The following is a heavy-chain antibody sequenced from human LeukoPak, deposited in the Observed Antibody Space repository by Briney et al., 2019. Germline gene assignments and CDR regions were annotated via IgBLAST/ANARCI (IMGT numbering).Heavy chain of an antibody. V-gene: IGHV3-7*01. D-gene: IGHD1-26*01. CDR2: IKQDGSEK. Sequence: GGSLRLSCAASGFTFSSYWMSWVRQAPGKGLEWVANIKQDGSEKYYVDSVKGRFTISRDNAKNSLYLQMNSLRAEDTAVYYCARDQISSGSYSGFDYWGQGTLVTVCS. J-gene: IGHJ4*02. CDR1: GFTFSSYW. CDR3: ARDQISSGSYSGFDY.